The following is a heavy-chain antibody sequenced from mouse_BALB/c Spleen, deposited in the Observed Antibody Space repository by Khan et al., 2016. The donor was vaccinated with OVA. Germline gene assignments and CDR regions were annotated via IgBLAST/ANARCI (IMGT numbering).Heavy chain of an antibody. CDR2: INSGGST. Sequence: EVELVESGGGLVKPGGSLKLSCAASGFTFSSYAVSWIRQTPEKRLEWVASINSGGSTYYPDSVKGRFTISRDDARNILNLQMSSLRSEDTAMYYCTRLVDYWGQGTSVTVSS. J-gene: IGHJ4*01. CDR3: TRLVDY. V-gene: IGHV5-6-5*01. CDR1: GFTFSSYA.